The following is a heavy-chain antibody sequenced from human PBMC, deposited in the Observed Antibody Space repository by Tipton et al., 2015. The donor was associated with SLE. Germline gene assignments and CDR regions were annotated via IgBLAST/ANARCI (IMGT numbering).Heavy chain of an antibody. Sequence: TLSLTCTVSSDSISSGDCYWSWIRQPAGKGLEWIGHIYTTGSTNYNPSLKSRVTISVHTSKNLFSLRLSSVTAADTAVYYCARSAGEPYYFGSSGFYPDWGQGTMVTVSS. V-gene: IGHV4-61*09. CDR2: IYTTGST. CDR1: SDSISSGDCY. J-gene: IGHJ3*01. D-gene: IGHD3-22*01. CDR3: ARSAGEPYYFGSSGFYPD.